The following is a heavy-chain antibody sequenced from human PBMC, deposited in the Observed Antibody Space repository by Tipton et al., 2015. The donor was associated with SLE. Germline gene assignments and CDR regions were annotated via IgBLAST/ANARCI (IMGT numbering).Heavy chain of an antibody. V-gene: IGHV4-4*07. CDR3: ARGVRIAVVKGWYFDL. Sequence: TLSLTCTVSGDPISNYYWSWFRQSAGKGLEWMGRFYPGGTTSYNPSFKSRVTMSADTSKNQFSLKLNAVTAADTAVYYCARGVRIAVVKGWYFDLWGRGTLVTVSS. D-gene: IGHD6-19*01. CDR1: GDPISNYY. J-gene: IGHJ2*01. CDR2: FYPGGTT.